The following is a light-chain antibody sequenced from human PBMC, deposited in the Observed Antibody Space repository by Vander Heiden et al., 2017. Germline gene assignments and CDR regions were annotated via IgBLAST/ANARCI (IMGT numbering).Light chain of an antibody. CDR1: QDISSC. V-gene: IGKV1-5*01. CDR2: DAS. Sequence: TKLPQSPSTLSASVGDRVTITCRASQDISSCLTWYQQKPGKAPKLLIYDASSLESGVPSRFSGSGSGTDFTLTISSLQPDDIATYYCQQYDNYPLTFGAGTKVDIK. J-gene: IGKJ4*01. CDR3: QQYDNYPLT.